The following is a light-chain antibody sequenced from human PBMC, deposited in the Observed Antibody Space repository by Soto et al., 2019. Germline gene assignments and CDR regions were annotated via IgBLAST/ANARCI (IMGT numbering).Light chain of an antibody. Sequence: EIVMTQSPATLSVSPGERTTLSCRASQSLSNNLAWYQQKPGQAPRLLIYFTSTRATGIPARFSGSGSGTDFTLTISSLQSEDFAVYYSQQYNTWPLTFGGGTKVETK. CDR1: QSLSNN. V-gene: IGKV3-15*01. CDR2: FTS. CDR3: QQYNTWPLT. J-gene: IGKJ4*01.